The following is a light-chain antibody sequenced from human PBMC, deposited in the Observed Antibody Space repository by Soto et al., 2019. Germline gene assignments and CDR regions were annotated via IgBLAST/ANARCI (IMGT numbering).Light chain of an antibody. J-gene: IGLJ3*02. V-gene: IGLV2-14*01. CDR1: SSDVGGYNY. CDR3: SSYTTSSARV. Sequence: QSVLTQPASVSGSPGQSITISCTGTSSDVGGYNYVSWYQQHPGKAPKLMIYEVTNRPSGVSNRFSGSKSGNTASLSISGLRAEDEADYYCSSYTTSSARVFGGGTKVTVL. CDR2: EVT.